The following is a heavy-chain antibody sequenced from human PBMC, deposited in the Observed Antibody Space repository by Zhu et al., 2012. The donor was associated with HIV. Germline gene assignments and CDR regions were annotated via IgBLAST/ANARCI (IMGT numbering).Heavy chain of an antibody. CDR2: ISGSGGST. J-gene: IGHJ4*02. V-gene: IGHV3-23*01. Sequence: EVQLLESGGGLVQPGGSLRLSCAASGFTFSSYAMSWVRQAPGKGLEWVSAISGSGGSTYYADSVKGRFTISRDNSKNTLYLQMNSLRAEDTAVYYCARSYKYSSSWFDYWGQGTLVTVSS. CDR3: ARSYKYSSSWFDY. D-gene: IGHD6-13*01. CDR1: GFTFSSYA.